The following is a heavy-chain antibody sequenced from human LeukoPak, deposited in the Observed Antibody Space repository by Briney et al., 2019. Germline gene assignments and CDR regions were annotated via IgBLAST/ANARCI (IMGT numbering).Heavy chain of an antibody. Sequence: ASVKVSCKASGYTFTGYYVHWVRQAPGQGLEWMGWINPNSGGTNNAQKFQGRVTMTRDTSISTAYMELSRLRSDDTAVYYCAREGYCIGGACLDYWGQGTLVTVSS. CDR2: INPNSGGT. V-gene: IGHV1-2*02. CDR1: GYTFTGYY. D-gene: IGHD2-8*02. J-gene: IGHJ4*02. CDR3: AREGYCIGGACLDY.